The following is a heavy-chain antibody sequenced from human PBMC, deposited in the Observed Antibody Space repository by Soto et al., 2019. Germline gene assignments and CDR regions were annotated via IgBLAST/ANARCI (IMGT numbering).Heavy chain of an antibody. D-gene: IGHD4-17*01. CDR1: GFTFSSYG. Sequence: QVQLVESGGGVVQPGRSLRLSCAASGFTFSSYGMHWVRQAPGKGLEWVAVISYDGSNKYYADSVKGRFTISRDNSKNPLYLQMTSLRAEDSAVYYCASSGPTVTTAGYWGQGTLVTVSS. V-gene: IGHV3-30*03. CDR2: ISYDGSNK. J-gene: IGHJ4*02. CDR3: ASSGPTVTTAGY.